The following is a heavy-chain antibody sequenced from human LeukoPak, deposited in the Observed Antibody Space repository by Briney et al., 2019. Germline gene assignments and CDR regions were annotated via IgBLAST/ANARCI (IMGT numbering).Heavy chain of an antibody. J-gene: IGHJ6*03. Sequence: GGSLRLSCAASGFTFSGSAMHRVRQASGKGLEWVGRIRSKANSYATAYAASVKGRFTISRDDSKNTAYLQMNSLKTEDTAVYYCTRRSEYCSSTSCYIDAYYYYYMDVWGKRTTVTVSS. CDR3: TRRSEYCSSTSCYIDAYYYYYMDV. CDR1: GFTFSGSA. D-gene: IGHD2-2*01. CDR2: IRSKANSYAT. V-gene: IGHV3-73*01.